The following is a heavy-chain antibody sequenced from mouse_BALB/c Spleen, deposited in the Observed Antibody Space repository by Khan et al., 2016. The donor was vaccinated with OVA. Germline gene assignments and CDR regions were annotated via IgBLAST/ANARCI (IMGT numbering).Heavy chain of an antibody. V-gene: IGHV5-6-5*01. CDR1: GFTFSSYA. CDR2: INSGGST. Sequence: EVELVESGGGLVKPGGSLTLSCAASGFTFSSYAVSWIRQTPEKRLEWVASINSGGSTYYTDSVKGRFTISRDDARNILYLQMSSLRSEDTAMYYCTRLVDYWGQGTSVTVSS. J-gene: IGHJ4*01. CDR3: TRLVDY.